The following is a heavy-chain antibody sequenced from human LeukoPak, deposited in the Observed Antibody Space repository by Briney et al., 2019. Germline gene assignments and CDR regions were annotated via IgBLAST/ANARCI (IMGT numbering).Heavy chain of an antibody. CDR2: IKKDGSGT. D-gene: IGHD3-22*01. CDR1: GFAFSTYW. Sequence: GGSLRLSCAASGFAFSTYWMSWVRQAPGKGLEWVANIKKDGSGTYYVDSVRGRFTISRDSAKNSLYLQMTTLRAEDTAVYYCARRDTSGHYYFDYWGQGTLVTVSS. V-gene: IGHV3-7*01. J-gene: IGHJ4*02. CDR3: ARRDTSGHYYFDY.